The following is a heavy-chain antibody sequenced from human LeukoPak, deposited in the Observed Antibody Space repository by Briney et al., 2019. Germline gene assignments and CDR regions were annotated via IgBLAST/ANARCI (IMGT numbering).Heavy chain of an antibody. CDR3: ARETTGLARYFDY. J-gene: IGHJ4*02. V-gene: IGHV4-4*07. Sequence: SETLSLTCAVSGNSISSYYWSWIRQPAGKGLEWIGRIYTSGSTNYNPSLKSRVTMSVDTSKNQFSLNLSSVTAADTAVYYCARETTGLARYFDYWGQGTLVTVSS. D-gene: IGHD4-11*01. CDR1: GNSISSYY. CDR2: IYTSGST.